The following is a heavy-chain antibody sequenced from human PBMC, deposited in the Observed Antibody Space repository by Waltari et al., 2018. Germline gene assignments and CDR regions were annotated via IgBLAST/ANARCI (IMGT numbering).Heavy chain of an antibody. CDR1: GGSISSHY. Sequence: QVQLQESGPGLVKPSETLSLTCTVSGGSISSHYWSWIRQPPGKGLEWIGYIYYSGSTNSNPSLNGRVTISVDTSKNQFSLKLSSVTAADTAVYYCARDNYGDFDYWGQGTLVTVSS. V-gene: IGHV4-59*11. CDR2: IYYSGST. J-gene: IGHJ4*02. CDR3: ARDNYGDFDY. D-gene: IGHD4-17*01.